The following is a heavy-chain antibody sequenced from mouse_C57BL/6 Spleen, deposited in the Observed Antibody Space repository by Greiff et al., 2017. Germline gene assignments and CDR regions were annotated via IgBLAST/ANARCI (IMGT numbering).Heavy chain of an antibody. CDR3: DRGEYGAEAMDY. V-gene: IGHV3-6*01. CDR2: ISYDGSN. Sequence: EVQLQESGPGLVKPSQSLSLSCSVTGYSITSGYYWNWIRQFPGNKLEWMDNISYDGSNNYNPSLKNRISITRATSKNQSCLKLNSVTTEDTATYYGDRGEYGAEAMDYWGQGTSVTVSS. CDR1: GYSITSGYY. D-gene: IGHD1-1*02. J-gene: IGHJ4*01.